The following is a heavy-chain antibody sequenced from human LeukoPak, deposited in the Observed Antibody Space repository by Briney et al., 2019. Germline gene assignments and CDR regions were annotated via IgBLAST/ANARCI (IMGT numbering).Heavy chain of an antibody. V-gene: IGHV3-21*01. CDR3: ARDGSIAEAWGHYYYGMDV. Sequence: GGSLRLSCAASGFTFSSYSMNWARQAPGKGLEWVSSISSSSSYIYYADSVKGRFTISRDNAKNSLYLQMNSLRAEDTAVYYCARDGSIAEAWGHYYYGMDVWGQGTTVTVSS. D-gene: IGHD6-6*01. J-gene: IGHJ6*02. CDR1: GFTFSSYS. CDR2: ISSSSSYI.